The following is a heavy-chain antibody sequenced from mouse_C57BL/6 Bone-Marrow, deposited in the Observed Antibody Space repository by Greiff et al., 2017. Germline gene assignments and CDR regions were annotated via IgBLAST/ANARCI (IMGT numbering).Heavy chain of an antibody. CDR2: IDPETGGT. J-gene: IGHJ4*01. V-gene: IGHV1-15*01. D-gene: IGHD1-1*01. Sequence: VQLQQSGAELVRPGASVTLSCKASGYTFTDYEMHWVKQTPVHGLEWIGAIDPETGGTAYNQKFKGKAILTADKSSSTAYMELRSLTSEDSAVFYCTRGKFIGAMDYCGRGPSATVSS. CDR1: GYTFTDYE. CDR3: TRGKFIGAMDY.